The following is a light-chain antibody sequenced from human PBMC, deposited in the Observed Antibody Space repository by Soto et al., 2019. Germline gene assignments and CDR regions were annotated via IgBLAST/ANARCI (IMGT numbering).Light chain of an antibody. Sequence: EIVLTQSPGTLSLSPGERATLSCRASQSVSSSYLAWYQQKPGQPPRLLIYGTSSRATAIPDRFSGSGSGTDFTLTISRREPEDFAVYYCQQYGSSSWTFGQGTKVEIK. CDR1: QSVSSSY. V-gene: IGKV3-20*01. J-gene: IGKJ1*01. CDR3: QQYGSSSWT. CDR2: GTS.